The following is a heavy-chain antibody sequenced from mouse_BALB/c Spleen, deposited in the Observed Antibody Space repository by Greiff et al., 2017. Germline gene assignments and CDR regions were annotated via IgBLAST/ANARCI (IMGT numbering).Heavy chain of an antibody. CDR3: ARDKGIYAMDD. CDR1: GFTFTDYY. V-gene: IGHV7-3*02. CDR2: IRNKANGYTT. J-gene: IGHJ4*01. Sequence: EVQLVESGGGLVQPGGSLRLSCATSGFTFTDYYMSWVRQPPGKALEWLGFIRNKANGYTTEYSASVKGRFTISRDNSQSILYLQMNTLRAEDSATYYCARDKGIYAMDDWGQGTSVTVSS.